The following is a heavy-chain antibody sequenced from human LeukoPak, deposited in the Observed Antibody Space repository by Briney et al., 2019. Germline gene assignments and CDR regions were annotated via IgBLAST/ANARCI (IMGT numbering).Heavy chain of an antibody. D-gene: IGHD3-16*02. CDR1: GFTFSSHR. J-gene: IGHJ4*02. CDR2: IKKDGSEK. V-gene: IGHV3-7*01. CDR3: AREGYDYVWGSYRYPFYYFDY. Sequence: GGSLRLSCAASGFTFSSHRMSWVRQAPGKGLEWVANIKKDGSEKYYVDSVKGRFTISRDNAKTSLYLQMNSLRAEDTAVYYCAREGYDYVWGSYRYPFYYFDYWGQGTLVTVSS.